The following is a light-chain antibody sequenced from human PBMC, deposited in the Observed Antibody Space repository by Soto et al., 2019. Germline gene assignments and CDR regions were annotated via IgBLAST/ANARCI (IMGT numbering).Light chain of an antibody. CDR3: LQYSNFPYT. J-gene: IGKJ2*01. CDR2: SAS. CDR1: QGIYNY. Sequence: DVQMTQSPSSLSASIGDRVTITCRASQGIYNYLAWFQQKPGIAPRSLIYSASSLQSGVPSKFSGSGSGTVFTLTINSLQPEDFATYYCLQYSNFPYTFGQGTKLEVK. V-gene: IGKV1-16*02.